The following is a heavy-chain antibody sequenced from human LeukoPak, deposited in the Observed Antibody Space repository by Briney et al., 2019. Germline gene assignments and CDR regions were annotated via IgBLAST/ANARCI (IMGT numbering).Heavy chain of an antibody. CDR3: AKRGVVIRVILVGFHKEAYYFDS. V-gene: IGHV3-23*01. D-gene: IGHD3-22*01. Sequence: PGGSLRLSCAASGFTFSSYAMSWVRQAPGKGLEWVSAISDRGSRTNYADSVKGRFTISTDHPKNTLYLQMNSLRAEDTAVYFCAKRGVVIRVILVGFHKEAYYFDSWGQGALVTVSS. J-gene: IGHJ4*02. CDR2: ISDRGSRT. CDR1: GFTFSSYA.